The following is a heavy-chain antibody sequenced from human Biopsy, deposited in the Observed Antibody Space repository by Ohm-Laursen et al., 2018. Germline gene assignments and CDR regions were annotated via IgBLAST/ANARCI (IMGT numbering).Heavy chain of an antibody. CDR3: ARAKLEPVYYYYGMDV. CDR1: GYNFPTHY. D-gene: IGHD1-1*01. Sequence: EASVKVSCKASGYNFPTHYMHWVRQAPGQGLEWMSMINPRSGSTFYAQKFQGRVTMTRDTSTSTVYMELSSLRSDDTAVYYCARAKLEPVYYYYGMDVWGQGTTVTVSS. V-gene: IGHV1-46*01. J-gene: IGHJ6*02. CDR2: INPRSGST.